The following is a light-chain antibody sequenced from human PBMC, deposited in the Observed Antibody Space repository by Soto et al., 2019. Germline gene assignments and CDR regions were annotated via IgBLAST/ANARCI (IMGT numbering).Light chain of an antibody. J-gene: IGLJ1*01. Sequence: QSVLTQPASVSGSPGQSITISCTGTSSDVGGYNYVSWYQQHPGKAPKLMIYDVSNRPSGVSNRFSGSKSGNTAFLTISGLQAEDEADYYCSSYTSSSTLLFGTGTKVTVL. CDR3: SSYTSSSTLL. CDR2: DVS. V-gene: IGLV2-14*01. CDR1: SSDVGGYNY.